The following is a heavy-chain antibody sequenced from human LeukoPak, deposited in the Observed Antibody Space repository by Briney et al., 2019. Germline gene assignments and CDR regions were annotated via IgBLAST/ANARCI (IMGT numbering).Heavy chain of an antibody. CDR2: IYHSGST. J-gene: IGHJ5*02. CDR1: GGSISSGGYY. Sequence: PSQTLSLTCTVSGGSISSGGYYWSWIRQPPGKGLEWIGYIYHSGSTYYNPSLKSRVTILVDRSKNQFSLKLTSVPAADTAVYCCARVGSSSDWFDPWGQGTLVTVSS. D-gene: IGHD6-6*01. CDR3: ARVGSSSDWFDP. V-gene: IGHV4-30-2*01.